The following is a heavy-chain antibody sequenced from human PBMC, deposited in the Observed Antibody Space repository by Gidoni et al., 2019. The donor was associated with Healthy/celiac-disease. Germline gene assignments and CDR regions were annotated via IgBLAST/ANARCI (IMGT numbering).Heavy chain of an antibody. CDR1: GFTFSNAW. Sequence: GSLRLYCAASGFTFSNAWMSWVRQAPGKGLEWVGRIKRKTDGGTTDYAAPVKGRFTISRDDSKNTLYLQMNSLKTEDTAVYYCTTDVLHGYWGQGTLVTVSS. CDR3: TTDVLHGY. J-gene: IGHJ4*02. V-gene: IGHV3-15*01. CDR2: IKRKTDGGTT.